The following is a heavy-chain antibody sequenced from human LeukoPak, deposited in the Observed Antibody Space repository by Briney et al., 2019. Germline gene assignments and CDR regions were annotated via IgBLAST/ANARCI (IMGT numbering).Heavy chain of an antibody. CDR1: GFTVSSKY. J-gene: IGHJ3*02. CDR2: LYPDGST. D-gene: IGHD3-10*01. V-gene: IGHV3-66*01. Sequence: PGGSLRLSCTASGFTVSSKYMNWVRQVPGKSLEWVSVLYPDGSTYYPDSLKGRFTISRDNSKNTLYLQMNSLRAEDTAVYYCASLLGVREEDAFDIWGQGTMVTVSS. CDR3: ASLLGVREEDAFDI.